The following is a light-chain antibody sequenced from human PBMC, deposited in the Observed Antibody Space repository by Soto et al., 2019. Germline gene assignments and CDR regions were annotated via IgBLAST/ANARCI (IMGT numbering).Light chain of an antibody. CDR3: HQYGTSPAGVEP. V-gene: IGKV3-20*01. CDR2: DAT. Sequence: EIVLTQSPGTLSLSPGERATLSCRASQSVSSNYFAWYQQKPGLAPRLLIYDATSRATGIPDRFSGSGSGTDFTLTISRLEPEDFAVYYCHQYGTSPAGVEPFGQGTKLEIK. J-gene: IGKJ2*01. CDR1: QSVSSNY.